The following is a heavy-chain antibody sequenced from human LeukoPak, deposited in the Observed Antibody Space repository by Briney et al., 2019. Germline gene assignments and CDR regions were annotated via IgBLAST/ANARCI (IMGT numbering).Heavy chain of an antibody. D-gene: IGHD3-3*01. CDR1: GFTFSSYA. J-gene: IGHJ4*02. V-gene: IGHV3-64*01. CDR2: ISSNGGST. CDR3: ARASASAGLRFLEWFPDY. Sequence: GGSLRLSCAASGFTFSSYAMHWVRQAPGKGLEYVSAISSNGGSTYYANSVKGRFTISRDNSKNTLYLQMGSLRAEDMAVCYCARASASAGLRFLEWFPDYWGQGTLVTVSS.